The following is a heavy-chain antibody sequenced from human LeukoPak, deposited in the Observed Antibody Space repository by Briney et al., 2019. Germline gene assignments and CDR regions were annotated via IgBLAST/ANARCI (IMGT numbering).Heavy chain of an antibody. CDR3: ARDNYCSSTSCTDYYGMDV. J-gene: IGHJ6*02. CDR1: GFTVSRNY. V-gene: IGHV3-66*01. CDR2: IYSGGST. Sequence: PGGSLRLSCAASGFTVSRNYMSWVRQAPGKGLEWVSVIYSGGSTYYADSVKGRFTISRDNSKNTLYLQMNSLRAEDTAVYYCARDNYCSSTSCTDYYGMDVWGQGTTVTVSS. D-gene: IGHD2-2*01.